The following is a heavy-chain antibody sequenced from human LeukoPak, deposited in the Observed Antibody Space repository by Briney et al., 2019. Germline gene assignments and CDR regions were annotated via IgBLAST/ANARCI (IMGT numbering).Heavy chain of an antibody. J-gene: IGHJ3*02. V-gene: IGHV4-34*01. CDR3: ARSVNLGYCSSTSCPEKYAFDI. CDR2: INHSGST. Sequence: PSETLSLTCAVYGGSFSGYYWSWIRQPPGKGLEWIGEINHSGSTNYNPSLKSRVTISVDTSKNQFSLKLSSVTAADTAVYYCARSVNLGYCSSTSCPEKYAFDIWGQGTMVTVSS. CDR1: GGSFSGYY. D-gene: IGHD2-2*01.